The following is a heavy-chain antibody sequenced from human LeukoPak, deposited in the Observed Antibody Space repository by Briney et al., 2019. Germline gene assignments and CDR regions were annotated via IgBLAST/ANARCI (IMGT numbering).Heavy chain of an antibody. J-gene: IGHJ5*02. CDR1: GFTFDDYA. Sequence: PGGSLRLSCAASGFTFDDYAMHWVRQAPGKGLEWVSGISWNSGSIGYADSVKGRFTISRDNAKNSLYLQMNSLRAEDTALYYCAKGSGGSYSGWFDPWGQGTLVTLSS. CDR3: AKGSGGSYSGWFDP. V-gene: IGHV3-9*01. CDR2: ISWNSGSI. D-gene: IGHD1-26*01.